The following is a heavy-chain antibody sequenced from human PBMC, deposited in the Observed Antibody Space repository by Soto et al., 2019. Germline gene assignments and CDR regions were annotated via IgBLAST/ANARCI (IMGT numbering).Heavy chain of an antibody. D-gene: IGHD4-17*01. V-gene: IGHV4-59*01. CDR2: IYYSGST. CDR3: ARTYGCDAFDI. Sequence: QVQLQESGPGLVKPSETLSLTCTVSGGSISSYYWSWIRQPPGKGLEWIGYIYYSGSTNYNPSLRGRVTISVDTSKNQFSLKLSSVTAADTAVYYCARTYGCDAFDIWGQGTMVTVSS. CDR1: GGSISSYY. J-gene: IGHJ3*02.